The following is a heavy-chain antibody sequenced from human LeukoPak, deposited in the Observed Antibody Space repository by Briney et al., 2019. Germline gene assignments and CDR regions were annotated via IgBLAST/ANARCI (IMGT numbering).Heavy chain of an antibody. J-gene: IGHJ4*02. CDR2: ISGTSGTT. Sequence: GGSLRLSCAASRFTFSTYAMSWVRQAPGKGLEWVSGISGTSGTTYYADSVKGRFTISRDNSKNTLYLQMNSLRAEDTAVYYCAKEKRGGGPHDYWGQGTLVTVSS. V-gene: IGHV3-23*01. D-gene: IGHD2-15*01. CDR1: RFTFSTYA. CDR3: AKEKRGGGPHDY.